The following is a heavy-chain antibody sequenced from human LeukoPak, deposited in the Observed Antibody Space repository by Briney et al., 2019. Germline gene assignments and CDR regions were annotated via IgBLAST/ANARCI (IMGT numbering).Heavy chain of an antibody. V-gene: IGHV3-7*03. CDR1: AGFTFIVYW. J-gene: IGHJ4*02. Sequence: GGSLRLSCAASAGFTFIVYWMNWVRQAPGKGLEWVAIISQDGREKLYVDSVKGRFTISRHNAKSSLYLQINSLRAEDTAVYYCVGGIGWQPDYWGQGTLVTVSS. D-gene: IGHD6-19*01. CDR3: VGGIGWQPDY. CDR2: ISQDGREK.